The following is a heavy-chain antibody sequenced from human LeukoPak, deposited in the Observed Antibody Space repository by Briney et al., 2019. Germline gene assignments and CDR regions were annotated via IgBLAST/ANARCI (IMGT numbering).Heavy chain of an antibody. V-gene: IGHV4-39*07. CDR1: GGSISSSSYY. Sequence: SETLSLTCTVSGGSISSSSYYWGWIRQPPGKGLEWIGSIYYSGSTYYNPSLKSRVTISVDTSKNQFSLKLSSVTAADTAVYYCARVTQYQLLAIDYWGQGTLVTVSS. CDR2: IYYSGST. D-gene: IGHD2-2*01. J-gene: IGHJ4*02. CDR3: ARVTQYQLLAIDY.